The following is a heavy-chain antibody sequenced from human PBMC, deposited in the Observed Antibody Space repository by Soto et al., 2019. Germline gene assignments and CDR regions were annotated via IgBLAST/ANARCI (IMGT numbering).Heavy chain of an antibody. CDR2: IIPIFGTA. V-gene: IGHV1-69*01. J-gene: IGHJ3*02. D-gene: IGHD1-26*01. CDR1: GGTFSSYA. Sequence: QVQLVQSGAEVKKPGSSVKVSCKASGGTFSSYAISWVRQAPGQGLEWMGGIIPIFGTANYAQKFQGRVTITAEESTSTAYMELSSLRSEDTAVYYCGSDRPQVGHIPLGQVHDAFDIWGQGTMVTVSS. CDR3: GSDRPQVGHIPLGQVHDAFDI.